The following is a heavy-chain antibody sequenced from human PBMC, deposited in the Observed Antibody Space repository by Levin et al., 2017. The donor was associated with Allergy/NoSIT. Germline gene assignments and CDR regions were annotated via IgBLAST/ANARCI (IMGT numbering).Heavy chain of an antibody. Sequence: GESLKISCKASGYTFTGYYVHWVRQAPGQGLEWMGYINPNSGGTNYAQNFQGRVTMTRDTSITTAYMELSRLSPDDTAVYYCARPDSSAYYVDQIFDYWGQGTLVTVSS. CDR3: ARPDSSAYYVDQIFDY. D-gene: IGHD3-22*01. CDR1: GYTFTGYY. V-gene: IGHV1-2*02. J-gene: IGHJ4*02. CDR2: INPNSGGT.